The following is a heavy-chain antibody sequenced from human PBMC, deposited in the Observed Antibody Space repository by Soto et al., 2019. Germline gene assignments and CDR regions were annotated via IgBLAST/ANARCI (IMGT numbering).Heavy chain of an antibody. CDR2: IDWDDNK. Sequence: SGPTLVNPTQTLTLTCTFSGFSLKTRGMCVSWIRQSPGKALEWLALIDWDDNKYYNTSLKTRLTISKDTSKNQVVLTMTNVDPAPTATYSCDRILPYFCGPGGVSNWLAPWAQGTPVTVSS. D-gene: IGHD3-10*01. J-gene: IGHJ5*02. CDR1: GFSLKTRGMC. CDR3: DRILPYFCGPGGVSNWLAP. V-gene: IGHV2-70*01.